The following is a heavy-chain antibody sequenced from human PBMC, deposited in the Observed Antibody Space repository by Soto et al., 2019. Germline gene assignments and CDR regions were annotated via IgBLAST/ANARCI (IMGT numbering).Heavy chain of an antibody. Sequence: GGSLRLSCSASGFTFSSYAMHWVRQAPGKGLEYVSGVRGNGDPPFYADSVKGRFTISRDNSKNTLYLQMSGLSADDTAVYYCVKSRGGNNFDFFDWGQGALVTV. V-gene: IGHV3-64D*06. J-gene: IGHJ4*02. CDR2: VRGNGDPP. CDR1: GFTFSSYA. D-gene: IGHD5-12*01. CDR3: VKSRGGNNFDFFD.